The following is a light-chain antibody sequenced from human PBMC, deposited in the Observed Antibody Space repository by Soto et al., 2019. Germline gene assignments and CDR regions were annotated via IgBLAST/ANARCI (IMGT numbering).Light chain of an antibody. CDR2: AAS. CDR3: QQNYSSPPT. V-gene: IGKV1-39*01. CDR1: QSISSY. J-gene: IGKJ1*01. Sequence: DIQIPQSPSSLSASAGDSVTINGRASQSISSYLNWYQQKTGKAPQLLIYAASSLQSGVPSRFSGSGSGTDFTLTISSLKPEECATYYGQQNYSSPPTVGPGTQVEIK.